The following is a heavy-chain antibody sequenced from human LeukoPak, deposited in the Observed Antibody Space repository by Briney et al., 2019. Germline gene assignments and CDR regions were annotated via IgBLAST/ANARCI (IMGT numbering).Heavy chain of an antibody. CDR3: ARGIRIAAPYYIDY. J-gene: IGHJ4*01. CDR2: INHRGST. D-gene: IGHD6-6*01. CDR1: GGSFSGYY. Sequence: PSETLSLTCAVYGGSFSGYYWSWIRQPPGKGLEWIGEINHRGSTNYNPSLKTRVTISVDTSKNQFSLKLSSVTAADTAVYYCARGIRIAAPYYIDYWGQGTLVTVSS. V-gene: IGHV4-34*01.